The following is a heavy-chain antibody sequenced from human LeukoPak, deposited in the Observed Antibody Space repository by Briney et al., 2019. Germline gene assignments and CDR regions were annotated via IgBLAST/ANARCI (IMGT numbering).Heavy chain of an antibody. CDR1: GYSFTGYY. D-gene: IGHD1-26*01. Sequence: GASVKVSCKTSGYSFTGYYMHWVRQASGQGLEWMGWINPNSGGTNYAQKFQGRVTMTRDTSISTAYMELSRLTSDDTAVYYCARLSGNYYAGLDYWGQGTLLTVSS. CDR3: ARLSGNYYAGLDY. J-gene: IGHJ4*02. CDR2: INPNSGGT. V-gene: IGHV1-2*02.